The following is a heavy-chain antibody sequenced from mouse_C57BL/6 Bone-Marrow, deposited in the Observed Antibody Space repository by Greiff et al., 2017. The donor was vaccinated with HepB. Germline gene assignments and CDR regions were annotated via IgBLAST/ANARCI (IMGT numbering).Heavy chain of an antibody. CDR1: GFTFSSYA. CDR2: ISDGGSYT. Sequence: EVMLVESGGGLVKPGGSLKLSCAASGFTFSSYAMSWVRQTPEKRLEWVATISDGGSYTYYPDNVKGRFTISRDNAKNNLYLQMSHLKSEDTAMYYCAYTIYYYCSSYDWYFDVWGTGTTVTVSS. J-gene: IGHJ1*03. V-gene: IGHV5-4*03. CDR3: AYTIYYYCSSYDWYFDV. D-gene: IGHD1-1*01.